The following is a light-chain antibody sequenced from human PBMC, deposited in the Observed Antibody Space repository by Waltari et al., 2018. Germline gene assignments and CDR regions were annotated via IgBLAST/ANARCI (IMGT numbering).Light chain of an antibody. Sequence: QSVLTQPPSASGTPGQRVTISCSGSSPNIGSNYVYWFQQLPGTAPKLLICRSNQRPSGVPDRFSGSKSGTSASLAISGLRSEDEADYYCASWDDSLSGYVFGTGTKVTVL. CDR3: ASWDDSLSGYV. V-gene: IGLV1-47*01. CDR1: SPNIGSNY. CDR2: RSN. J-gene: IGLJ1*01.